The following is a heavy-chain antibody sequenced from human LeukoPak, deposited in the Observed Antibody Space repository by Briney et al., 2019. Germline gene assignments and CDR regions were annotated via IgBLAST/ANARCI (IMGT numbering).Heavy chain of an antibody. CDR1: GYTFTSYA. CDR2: INAGNGNT. D-gene: IGHD3-22*01. CDR3: ASVPMYYYDSSGYPWAFDI. V-gene: IGHV1-3*01. J-gene: IGHJ3*02. Sequence: ASVKASCKASGYTFTSYAMHWVRQAPGQRLEWMGWINAGNGNTKYSQKFQGRVTITRDTSASTAYMELSSLRSEDTAVYYCASVPMYYYDSSGYPWAFDIWGQGTMVTVSS.